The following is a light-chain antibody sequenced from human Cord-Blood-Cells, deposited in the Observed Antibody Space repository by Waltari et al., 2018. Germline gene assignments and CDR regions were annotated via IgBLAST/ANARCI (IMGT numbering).Light chain of an antibody. CDR1: SSDVGSYNF. Sequence: QSALTQPTSVSGSPGQSITISCTRTSSDVGSYNFVPWYQQHPGKAPKLMIYEGSKRPSGVSNRFSGSKSGNTASLTITGLQAEDEADYYCCSYAGSSTWMFGGGTKLTVL. CDR3: CSYAGSSTWM. J-gene: IGLJ3*02. V-gene: IGLV2-23*01. CDR2: EGS.